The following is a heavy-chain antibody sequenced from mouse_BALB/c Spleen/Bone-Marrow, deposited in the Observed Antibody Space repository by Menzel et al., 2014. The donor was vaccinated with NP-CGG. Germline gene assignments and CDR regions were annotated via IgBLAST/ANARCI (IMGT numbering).Heavy chain of an antibody. V-gene: IGHV1-54*01. Sequence: QVQLKESGAELVRPGTSVKVSCKASGYAFTNYLIEWVKQRPGQGLEWIGVINPGSGGTNYSEKFKGKATLTADKSSSTAYMQLSSLTSDDSAVYFCARELGRWYFDVWGAGTTVRLL. CDR3: ARELGRWYFDV. CDR1: GYAFTNYL. J-gene: IGHJ1*01. D-gene: IGHD4-1*01. CDR2: INPGSGGT.